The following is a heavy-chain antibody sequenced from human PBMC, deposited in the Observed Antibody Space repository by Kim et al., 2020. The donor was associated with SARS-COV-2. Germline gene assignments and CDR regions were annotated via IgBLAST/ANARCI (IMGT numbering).Heavy chain of an antibody. V-gene: IGHV1-69*01. CDR3: ATRGNWNEPRYPPFDS. D-gene: IGHD1-1*01. Sequence: KFKGRVPITADESTSTAYMELSSLRSEDTAVYYCATRGNWNEPRYPPFDSWGQGTLVTVSS. J-gene: IGHJ4*02.